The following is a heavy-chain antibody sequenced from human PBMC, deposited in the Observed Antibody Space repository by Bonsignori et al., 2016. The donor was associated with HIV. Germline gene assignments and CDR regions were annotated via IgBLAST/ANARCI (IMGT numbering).Heavy chain of an antibody. Sequence: ASVKVSCKTSGYTFSPYAIHWVRQAPGQSLEWMAWSNSGNGNPIYSQEFRDRLTITRDTSASTAYMELSSLRSEDMAVYYCARESVAGLDYWGQGTLVTVSS. CDR3: ARESVAGLDY. J-gene: IGHJ4*02. CDR1: GYTFSPYA. V-gene: IGHV1-3*02. D-gene: IGHD6-19*01. CDR2: SNSGNGNP.